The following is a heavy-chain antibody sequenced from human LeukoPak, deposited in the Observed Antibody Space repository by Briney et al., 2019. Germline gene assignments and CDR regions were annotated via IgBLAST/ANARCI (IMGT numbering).Heavy chain of an antibody. CDR2: INHSGST. CDR3: ARKRDYVWGSYRYSTYFDY. J-gene: IGHJ4*02. CDR1: GGSFSGYY. Sequence: SETLSLTCAVYGGSFSGYYWSWIRQPPGKGLEWIGEINHSGSTNYNPSLKSRVTVSVDTSKNQFSLKLSSVTAADTAVYYCARKRDYVWGSYRYSTYFDYWGQGTLVTVSS. D-gene: IGHD3-16*02. V-gene: IGHV4-34*01.